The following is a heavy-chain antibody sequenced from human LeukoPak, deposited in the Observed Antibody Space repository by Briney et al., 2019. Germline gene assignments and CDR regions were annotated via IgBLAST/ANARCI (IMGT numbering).Heavy chain of an antibody. D-gene: IGHD2-2*01. Sequence: PGGSLRLSCAASEFIFSSYWMHWVRQVPGKGLVWVSRIRNDGSDARYAESVKGRFTISRDNAKNTLYLQMNSLRDEDTAVYYCARDWYHAIDYWGQGTLVTVSS. CDR1: EFIFSSYW. CDR2: IRNDGSDA. CDR3: ARDWYHAIDY. V-gene: IGHV3-74*01. J-gene: IGHJ4*02.